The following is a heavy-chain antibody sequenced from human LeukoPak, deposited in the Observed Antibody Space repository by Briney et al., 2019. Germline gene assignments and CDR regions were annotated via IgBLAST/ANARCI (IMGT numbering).Heavy chain of an antibody. D-gene: IGHD4-17*01. Sequence: GGSLRLSCAASGFTFSSYSMNWVRQAPGKGLEWVSSISSSSSYIYYADSVKGRSTISRDNAKNTLYLQMNSLRAEDTAVYYCAKAANDYGDYAYDYWGQGTLVTVSS. J-gene: IGHJ4*02. V-gene: IGHV3-21*04. CDR3: AKAANDYGDYAYDY. CDR2: ISSSSSYI. CDR1: GFTFSSYS.